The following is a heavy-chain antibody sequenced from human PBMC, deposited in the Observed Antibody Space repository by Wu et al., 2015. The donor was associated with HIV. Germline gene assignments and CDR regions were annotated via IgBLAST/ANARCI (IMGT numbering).Heavy chain of an antibody. CDR3: ASTTVAGIAALAF. V-gene: IGHV1-2*02. CDR1: GYTFTGYY. D-gene: IGHD6-19*01. Sequence: QVQLVQSGAEVKKFGSSVKVSCKASGYTFTGYYMHWVRQAPGQGLEWMGWINPNSGATNYAEKFEDRVTMTRDASISTAYMQLNRLRSDDTAVYYCASTTVAGIAALAFWGQGTLVTVSS. J-gene: IGHJ4*02. CDR2: INPNSGAT.